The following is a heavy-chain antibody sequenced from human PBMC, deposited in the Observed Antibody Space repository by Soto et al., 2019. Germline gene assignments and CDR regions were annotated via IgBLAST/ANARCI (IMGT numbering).Heavy chain of an antibody. CDR1: GFTFSDYA. D-gene: IGHD6-19*01. CDR2: VSHDGRNT. J-gene: IGHJ4*02. Sequence: VQLVESGGGVVQPGRSLRLSCAASGFTFSDYAMHWVRQAPGKGLEWVAVVSHDGRNTHYADSVKGRFTISRDSSTNTVSLEMTSLRAEDTAVYYCAKGGRQWLVTSDFNYWGQGALVTVS. V-gene: IGHV3-30*18. CDR3: AKGGRQWLVTSDFNY.